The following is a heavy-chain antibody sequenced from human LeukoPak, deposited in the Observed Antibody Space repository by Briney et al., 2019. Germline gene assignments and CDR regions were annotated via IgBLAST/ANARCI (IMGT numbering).Heavy chain of an antibody. CDR3: ARLPTGSSLHY. J-gene: IGHJ4*02. V-gene: IGHV3-74*01. D-gene: IGHD6-6*01. CDR2: INSDGSST. Sequence: PGGSLRLSCAASGLTFSSYWMHWVRQAPQEGLVWVSSINSDGSSTRYADSVKGRSTISRDNAKNTLYLQMNSLRAEDTAVYYCARLPTGSSLHYWGQGTLVTVSS. CDR1: GLTFSSYW.